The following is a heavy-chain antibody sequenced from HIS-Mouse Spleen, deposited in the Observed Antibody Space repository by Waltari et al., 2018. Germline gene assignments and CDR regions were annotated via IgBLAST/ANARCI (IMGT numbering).Heavy chain of an antibody. V-gene: IGHV3-30*03. J-gene: IGHJ4*02. CDR2: ISYDGSNK. D-gene: IGHD6-13*01. CDR3: TAAGTVY. Sequence: QVQLLESGGGVVQPGRSLRLSCAASGFTFISYGMHWVRQAPGKGLEWVAVISYDGSNKYYADSVKGRFTISRDNSKNTLYLQMNSLRAEDTAVYYCTAAGTVYWGQGTLVTVSS. CDR1: GFTFISYG.